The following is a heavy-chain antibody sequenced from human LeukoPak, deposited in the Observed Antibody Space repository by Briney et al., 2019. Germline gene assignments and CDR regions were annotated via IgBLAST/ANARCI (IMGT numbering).Heavy chain of an antibody. D-gene: IGHD3-3*01. Sequence: ASVKVSCKVSGYTLTELSMHWVRQAPGKGLEWMGGFDPEDGETIYAQKFQGRVTMTEDTSIDTAYMELSSLRSEDTAVYYCAKEVDFWSGYSNFDYWGQGTLVTVSS. V-gene: IGHV1-24*01. CDR3: AKEVDFWSGYSNFDY. CDR1: GYTLTELS. J-gene: IGHJ4*02. CDR2: FDPEDGET.